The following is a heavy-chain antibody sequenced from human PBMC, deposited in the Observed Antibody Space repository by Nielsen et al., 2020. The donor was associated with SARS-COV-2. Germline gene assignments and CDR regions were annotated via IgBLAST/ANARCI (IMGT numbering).Heavy chain of an antibody. J-gene: IGHJ5*02. CDR1: GDSISSSDYY. CDR3: ARHRLAAAGRGGDWLDP. D-gene: IGHD6-13*01. CDR2: KDYGGST. Sequence: GSLRLSCTVSGDSISSSDYYWGWIRQPPGKGLEWIGSKDYGGSTYYNPSLKSRVTISVDTPKNQLSLKLTSVTAADTAVYFCARHRLAAAGRGGDWLDPWGQGTLVTVSS. V-gene: IGHV4-39*01.